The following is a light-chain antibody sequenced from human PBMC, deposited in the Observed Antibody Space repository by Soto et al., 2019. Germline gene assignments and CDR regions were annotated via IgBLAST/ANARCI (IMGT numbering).Light chain of an antibody. Sequence: EIVMTQSPATLSVSPGERASLSCRASQSVSTNLAWYQQRPGQAPRLLIYHASTRATGIPARFSGSGSGTEFTLSIGSLQSEDFAVYYCQQYNNWPPITFGQGTRLEIK. CDR2: HAS. V-gene: IGKV3-15*01. J-gene: IGKJ5*01. CDR3: QQYNNWPPIT. CDR1: QSVSTN.